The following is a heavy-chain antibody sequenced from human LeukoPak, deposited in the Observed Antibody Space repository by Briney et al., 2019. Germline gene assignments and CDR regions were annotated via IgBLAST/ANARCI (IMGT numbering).Heavy chain of an antibody. CDR3: ARHLFGSGYYPDY. CDR1: GGSISSSNFY. Sequence: SETLSLTCTVSGGSISSSNFYWGWIRQPPGKGLEWIGSIYYSGSTYYNPSLKSRVTISVDTSKNQFSLKLSSVTAAGTAVYYCARHLFGSGYYPDYWGQGTLVTVSS. J-gene: IGHJ4*02. CDR2: IYYSGST. V-gene: IGHV4-39*01. D-gene: IGHD3-22*01.